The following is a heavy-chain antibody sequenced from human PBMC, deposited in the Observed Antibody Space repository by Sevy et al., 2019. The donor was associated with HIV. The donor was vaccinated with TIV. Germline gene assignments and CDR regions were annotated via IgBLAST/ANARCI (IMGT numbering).Heavy chain of an antibody. Sequence: GGSLRLSCVVSGITFSTSGMHWVRQAPGTGLEWVAVISYHGRDKFYADSVKGRSTISRDNSKNILYLQMVSLRAEDTAVYYCAKDFTGYNGMDVWGQGTMVTVSS. CDR2: ISYHGRDK. D-gene: IGHD3-9*01. CDR3: AKDFTGYNGMDV. J-gene: IGHJ6*02. CDR1: GITFSTSG. V-gene: IGHV3-30*18.